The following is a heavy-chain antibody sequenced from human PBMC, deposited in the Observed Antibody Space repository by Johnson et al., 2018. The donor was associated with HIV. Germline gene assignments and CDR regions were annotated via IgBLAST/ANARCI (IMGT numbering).Heavy chain of an antibody. CDR1: GFTFSGSA. CDR2: IRSKANSYAT. J-gene: IGHJ3*02. CDR3: ARERGRIAADAFDI. Sequence: EQLVESGGGLVQPGGSLKLSCAASGFTFSGSAMHWVRQASGKGLEWVGRIRSKANSYATAYAASVKGRFTISRDDSKNTAYLQMNSLRAEDTAVYYCARERGRIAADAFDIWGQGTMVTVSS. V-gene: IGHV3-73*02. D-gene: IGHD6-13*01.